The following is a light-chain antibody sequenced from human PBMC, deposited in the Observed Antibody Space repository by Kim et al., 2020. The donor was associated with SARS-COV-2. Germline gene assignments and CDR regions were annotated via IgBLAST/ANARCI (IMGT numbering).Light chain of an antibody. V-gene: IGKV1-5*03. J-gene: IGKJ2*01. CDR3: QHYSRFPYT. CDR1: EDIGTW. Sequence: DIQMTQSPSTLSASVGDRVTITCRASEDIGTWLAWYQQKPGRAPNLLIYRASSLESGVPSRFSGSGAGTEFTLSISSLQPDDFATYYCQHYSRFPYTFGQGTKLEI. CDR2: RAS.